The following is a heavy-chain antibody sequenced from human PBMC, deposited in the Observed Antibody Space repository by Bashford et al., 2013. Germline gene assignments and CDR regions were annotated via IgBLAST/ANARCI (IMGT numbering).Heavy chain of an antibody. CDR3: ANRKLQSRALQY. J-gene: IGHJ1*01. D-gene: IGHD5-24*01. Sequence: GGSLRLSCATSGFTFSSHFMNWVRQAPGKGLEWIAGISASGDSTSRADSVRGRFTTSRDNSKDTLYLEMKNLRVDDTAVYYCANRKLQSRALQYWGLGTLVTVSS. CDR1: GFTFSSHF. V-gene: IGHV3-23*01. CDR2: ISASGDST.